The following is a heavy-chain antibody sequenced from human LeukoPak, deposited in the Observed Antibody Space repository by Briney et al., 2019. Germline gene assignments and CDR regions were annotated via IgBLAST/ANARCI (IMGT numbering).Heavy chain of an antibody. CDR1: GYTFTGYY. V-gene: IGHV1-2*02. J-gene: IGHJ4*02. Sequence: ASVKVSCKASGYTFTGYYLHWVRQAPGQGLECLGWINPNSGGTNYAQKFQGRVTMASDTSISTAYMELSSLRSDDTAVYYWARAGGGSPFDSWGQGTLVTVSA. D-gene: IGHD3-16*01. CDR2: INPNSGGT. CDR3: ARAGGGSPFDS.